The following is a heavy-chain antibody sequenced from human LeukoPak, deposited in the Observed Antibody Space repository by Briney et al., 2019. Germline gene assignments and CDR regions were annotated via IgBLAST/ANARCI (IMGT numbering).Heavy chain of an antibody. J-gene: IGHJ5*02. D-gene: IGHD6-19*01. CDR2: IYTSGSN. Sequence: SETLSLTCTVSGGSISSDYWSWIRQPPGKGLEWIGYIYTSGSNHYNPSLKSRVTISGDTSKNQFSLKLSSVAAADTAVYYCARQKAGNCFDPWGQGTPVTVSS. CDR3: ARQKAGNCFDP. CDR1: GGSISSDY. V-gene: IGHV4-4*09.